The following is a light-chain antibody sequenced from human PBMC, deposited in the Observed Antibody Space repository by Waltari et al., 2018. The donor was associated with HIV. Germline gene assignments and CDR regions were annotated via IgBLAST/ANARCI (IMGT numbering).Light chain of an antibody. Sequence: QSVLTQPPSVSGAPGPRVTISCTGSTSNTGAGYDVHRYQQPPRTAPRLLIYDNTIRPSGVPDRFSGSKSGTSASLAIAGLQDEDEAVYYCQSYDRSLSVWVFGGGTKVTVL. CDR1: TSNTGAGYD. CDR3: QSYDRSLSVWV. CDR2: DNT. V-gene: IGLV1-40*01. J-gene: IGLJ3*02.